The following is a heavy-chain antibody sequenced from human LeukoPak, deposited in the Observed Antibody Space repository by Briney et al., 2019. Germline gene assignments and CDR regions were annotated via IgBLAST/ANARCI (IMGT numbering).Heavy chain of an antibody. CDR2: IIPIFGTA. Sequence: SVKVSCKASGGTFSSYAISWVRQAPAQGLEWMGGIIPIFGTANYAQKFQGRVTITTDESTSTAYMELSSLRSEDTAVYYCARGIGTPYGSGGYWFDPWGQGTLVTVSS. J-gene: IGHJ5*02. V-gene: IGHV1-69*05. CDR1: GGTFSSYA. D-gene: IGHD3-10*01. CDR3: ARGIGTPYGSGGYWFDP.